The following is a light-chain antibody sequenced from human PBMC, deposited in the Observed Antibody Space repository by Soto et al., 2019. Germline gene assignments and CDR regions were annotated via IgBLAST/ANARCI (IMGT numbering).Light chain of an antibody. CDR3: QQYGSSPLYT. J-gene: IGKJ2*01. CDR1: QSVSNNY. V-gene: IGKV3-20*01. CDR2: GAS. Sequence: EIALTQSPGTLSLSPGERATLSCRASQSVSNNYLAWYQQKPGQAPRLLIYGASSRATGIPDRFSGSGSGTDFTLTISRLEPEDFAVYYCQQYGSSPLYTFGLGTKLEIK.